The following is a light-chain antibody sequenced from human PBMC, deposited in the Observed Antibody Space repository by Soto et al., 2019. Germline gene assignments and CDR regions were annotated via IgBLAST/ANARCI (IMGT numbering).Light chain of an antibody. CDR2: INSDGSE. V-gene: IGLV4-69*01. CDR3: QTWGSGIVV. Sequence: QPVLTQSPSASASLGASVKLTCTLSSGHSNYAIACHQQQSEKGPRYLMKINSDGSESKGDGIPDRFSGSISGAERYLTISSLQSEDEADYYCQTWGSGIVVFGGGTKLTVL. J-gene: IGLJ2*01. CDR1: SGHSNYA.